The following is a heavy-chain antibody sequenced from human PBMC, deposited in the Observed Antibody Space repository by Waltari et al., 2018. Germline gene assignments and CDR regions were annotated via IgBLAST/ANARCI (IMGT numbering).Heavy chain of an antibody. V-gene: IGHV1-69*02. D-gene: IGHD6-13*01. CDR2: IIPILGIA. CDR1: GGTFSSYT. CDR3: AQGIFGSSSAVLLG. Sequence: QVQLVQSGAEVKKPGSSVKVSCKASGGTFSSYTISWVRQAPGQGLEWMGRIIPILGIANYAQKFQGRVTITADKSTSTAYMELSSLRSEDTAVYYCAQGIFGSSSAVLLGWGQGTLVTVSS. J-gene: IGHJ4*02.